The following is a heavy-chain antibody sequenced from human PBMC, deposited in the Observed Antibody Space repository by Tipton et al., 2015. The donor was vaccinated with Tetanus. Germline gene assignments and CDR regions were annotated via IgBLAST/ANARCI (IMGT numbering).Heavy chain of an antibody. CDR3: AKDKRIVGATWSYFDY. CDR2: ISGSGGST. CDR1: GFTFSSYA. Sequence: SLRLSCAASGFTFSSYAMSWVRQAPGKGLEWVSAISGSGGSTYYADSVKCRFTISRDNSKNTLYLQMNSLRAEDTAVYYCAKDKRIVGATWSYFDYWGQGTLVTVSS. J-gene: IGHJ4*02. D-gene: IGHD1-26*01. V-gene: IGHV3-23*01.